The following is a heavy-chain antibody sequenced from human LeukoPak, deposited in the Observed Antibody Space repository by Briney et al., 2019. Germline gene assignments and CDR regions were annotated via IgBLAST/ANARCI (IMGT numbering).Heavy chain of an antibody. CDR1: GDSLSPSF. V-gene: IGHV4-59*12. CDR2: IYHSGST. J-gene: IGHJ2*01. D-gene: IGHD4-23*01. CDR3: ARDLHGGNSFTSDWYFDL. Sequence: PSETLSLTCTVSGDSLSPSFWSWIRQTPGKGLEWIGYIYHSGSTNYNPSLKSRVTISVDKSKNQLSLKLSSVTAADTAVYYCARDLHGGNSFTSDWYFDLWGRGTLVTVSS.